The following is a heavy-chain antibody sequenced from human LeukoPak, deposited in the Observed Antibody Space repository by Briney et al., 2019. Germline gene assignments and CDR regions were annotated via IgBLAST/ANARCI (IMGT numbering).Heavy chain of an antibody. J-gene: IGHJ5*02. CDR1: GGSFRGYY. CDR2: INHSVST. CDR3: ARGRLGSRITMVRGFDP. D-gene: IGHD3-10*01. Sequence: SETLSLTCAVYGGSFRGYYWSWIRQPPGKGLEWIGEINHSVSTNYNPSLKSRVTISVDTSKHQFSPKPSSVTAADTAVYYCARGRLGSRITMVRGFDPWGEGTLVTVSS. V-gene: IGHV4-34*01.